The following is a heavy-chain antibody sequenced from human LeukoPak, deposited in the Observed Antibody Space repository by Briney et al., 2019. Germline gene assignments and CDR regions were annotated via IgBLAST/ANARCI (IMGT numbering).Heavy chain of an antibody. Sequence: SETLSLTCAVYGGSFSDNYWTWIRQPPGKGLEWIGEINHSGSTNYNPSLKSRVTISEDTSKNQFSLKLSSVNAADTAVYYCARAGWFGELYGPLDYWGQGNLVTVSS. CDR1: GGSFSDNY. CDR2: INHSGST. D-gene: IGHD3-10*01. J-gene: IGHJ4*02. CDR3: ARAGWFGELYGPLDY. V-gene: IGHV4-34*01.